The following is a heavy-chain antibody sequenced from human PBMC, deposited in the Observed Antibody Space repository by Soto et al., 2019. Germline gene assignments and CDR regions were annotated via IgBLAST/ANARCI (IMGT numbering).Heavy chain of an antibody. CDR2: ISSSSSYI. CDR1: GFTFSSYS. V-gene: IGHV3-21*01. CDR3: ARVLQYYDFWSGYYPGGRDV. Sequence: ESGGGLVKPGGSLRLSCAASGFTFSSYSMNWVRQAPGKGLEWVSSISSSSSYIYYADSVKGRFTISRDNAKNSLYLQMNSLRAEDTAVYYCARVLQYYDFWSGYYPGGRDVWGQGTTVTVSS. J-gene: IGHJ6*02. D-gene: IGHD3-3*01.